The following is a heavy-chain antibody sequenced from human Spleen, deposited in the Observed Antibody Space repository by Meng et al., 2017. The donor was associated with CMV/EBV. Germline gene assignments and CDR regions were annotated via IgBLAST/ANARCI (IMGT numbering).Heavy chain of an antibody. J-gene: IGHJ3*02. CDR3: AHRPEPVVPAAIFSDAFDI. D-gene: IGHD2-2*01. CDR2: IYWNDDK. V-gene: IGHV2-5*01. CDR1: GFSLSASGVG. Sequence: SGPTLVKPTQTLTLTCTFSGFSLSASGVGVGWIRQPPRKALEWLALIYWNDDKRYSPSLKSRLTITKDTSKNQVVLTMTNMDPVDTATYYCAHRPEPVVPAAIFSDAFDIWGQGTVVTVSS.